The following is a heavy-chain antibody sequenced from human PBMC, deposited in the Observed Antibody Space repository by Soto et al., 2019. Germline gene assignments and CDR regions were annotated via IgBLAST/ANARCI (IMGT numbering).Heavy chain of an antibody. CDR1: GFTFSSYG. CDR3: AGRSSYYHDY. CDR2: IWYDGSNK. Sequence: GGSLRLSCAASGFTFSSYGMHWVRQAPGKGLEWVAVIWYDGSNKYYADSVKGRFTISRDNSKNTLYLQMNSLRAGDTAVYYCAGRSSYYHDYWGQGTLVTVSS. D-gene: IGHD3-10*01. V-gene: IGHV3-33*01. J-gene: IGHJ4*02.